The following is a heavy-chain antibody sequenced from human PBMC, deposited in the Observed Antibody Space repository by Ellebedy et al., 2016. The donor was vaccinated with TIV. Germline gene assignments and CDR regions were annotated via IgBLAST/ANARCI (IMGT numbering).Heavy chain of an antibody. CDR2: IGGASLSP. CDR3: SKDSRSTGYGAFEK. V-gene: IGHV3-23*01. D-gene: IGHD3-22*01. CDR1: GFTFRSFA. J-gene: IGHJ3*02. Sequence: GESLKISCAASGFTFRSFAMSWVRQGPGKGLEWVATIGGASLSPRYTDSAKGRFTISRDDSKNTLYLQMSSLRTEDTAVYYCSKDSRSTGYGAFEKWGQGTMVSVAS.